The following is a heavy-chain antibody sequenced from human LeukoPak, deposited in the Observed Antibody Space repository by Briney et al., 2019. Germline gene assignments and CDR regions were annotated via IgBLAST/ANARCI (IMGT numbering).Heavy chain of an antibody. Sequence: SETLSLTCTVSGGSISSYYWSWIRQPPGKGLEWIGYIYYSGSTNYNPSLKSRVTISVDTSKNQFSLKLSSVTAADTAVYYCARDSPVQDFWGSPLDYWGQGTLVAVSS. CDR3: ARDSPVQDFWGSPLDY. CDR2: IYYSGST. V-gene: IGHV4-59*12. CDR1: GGSISSYY. J-gene: IGHJ4*02. D-gene: IGHD3-3*01.